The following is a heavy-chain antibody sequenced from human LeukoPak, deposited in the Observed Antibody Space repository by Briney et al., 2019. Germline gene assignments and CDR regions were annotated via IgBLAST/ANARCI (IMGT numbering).Heavy chain of an antibody. CDR2: IIPIFGTA. CDR3: ARVWSGQGWFDP. J-gene: IGHJ5*02. D-gene: IGHD3-3*01. CDR1: GGTFRSYA. V-gene: IGHV1-69*05. Sequence: SVKVSCKASGGTFRSYAISGVGQGPGEGLEGMGGIIPIFGTANYAQKVKGRVTITTEENTSRAYMELSSLRSEDTAVYYCARVWSGQGWFDPWGQGTLVTVSS.